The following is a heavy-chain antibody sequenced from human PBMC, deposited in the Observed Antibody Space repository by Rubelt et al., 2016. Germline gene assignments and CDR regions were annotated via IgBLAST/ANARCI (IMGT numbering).Heavy chain of an antibody. Sequence: QLQLQESGPGLVKPSETLSLTCTVSGGSISSSSYYWGWIRQPPGKGLEWIWSIYYSGSTYYNPSLKSRGTISVDTSKNQFSLKLSCVTAADTSVYYCASGYDSSGYYYPDRKENWFDPWGQGTLVTVSS. CDR3: ASGYDSSGYYYPDRKENWFDP. CDR2: IYYSGST. CDR1: GGSISSSSYY. J-gene: IGHJ5*02. V-gene: IGHV4-39*01. D-gene: IGHD3-22*01.